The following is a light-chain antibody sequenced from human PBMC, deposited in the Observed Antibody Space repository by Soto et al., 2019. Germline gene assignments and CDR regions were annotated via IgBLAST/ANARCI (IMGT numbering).Light chain of an antibody. V-gene: IGKV3-20*01. Sequence: EIVLTQSPDTLSLSPGERATLSCRASQSVSGSNLAWYQHKPGQGPRLLIYIASRRATGIPDRFSGSGSGTEFPLTIRRLEPEDFAVYYCQQHGSGPWTFGQGTKVEIK. CDR2: IAS. CDR1: QSVSGSN. CDR3: QQHGSGPWT. J-gene: IGKJ1*01.